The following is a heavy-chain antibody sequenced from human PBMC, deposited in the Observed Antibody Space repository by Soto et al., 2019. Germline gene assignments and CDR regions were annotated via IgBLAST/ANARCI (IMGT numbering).Heavy chain of an antibody. Sequence: GGSLRLSCAASGFTFSSYAMHWVRQAPGKGLEWVAIISYDGSNKYYADSVKGRFSISRDNSKDTLYLQMNSLTTEDTAVYYCAKDRVAADISAWFDPWGQGTLVTVSS. V-gene: IGHV3-30-3*01. J-gene: IGHJ5*02. CDR2: ISYDGSNK. CDR1: GFTFSSYA. CDR3: AKDRVAADISAWFDP. D-gene: IGHD6-13*01.